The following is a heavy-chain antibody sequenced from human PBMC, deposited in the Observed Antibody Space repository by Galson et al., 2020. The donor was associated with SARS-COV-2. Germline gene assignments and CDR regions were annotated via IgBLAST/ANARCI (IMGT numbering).Heavy chain of an antibody. CDR3: EKRPKLFEVWPDGMDV. Sequence: QLGESLKISCAASGFTFSNYGMHWVRQAPGKGLEWMAVISYEGSNKYYADSVRGRFFISRDNSKNTLYLQMDSLRAEDTAVYYCEKRPKLFEVWPDGMDVWGQGTTVTVSS. CDR1: GFTFSNYG. V-gene: IGHV3-30*18. D-gene: IGHD3-10*02. J-gene: IGHJ6*02. CDR2: ISYEGSNK.